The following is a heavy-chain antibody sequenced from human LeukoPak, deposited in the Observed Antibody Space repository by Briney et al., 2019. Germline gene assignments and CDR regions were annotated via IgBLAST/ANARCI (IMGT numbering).Heavy chain of an antibody. CDR1: GYTFTSYY. CDR2: INPSGGST. D-gene: IGHD6-13*01. Sequence: GASVKVSYKASGYTFTSYYMHWVRQAPGQGLEWMGIINPSGGSTSYAQKFQGRVTMTRDMSTSTVYMELSSLRSEDTAVYYCARVSSSWYFDLWGRGTLVTVSS. V-gene: IGHV1-46*01. CDR3: ARVSSSWYFDL. J-gene: IGHJ2*01.